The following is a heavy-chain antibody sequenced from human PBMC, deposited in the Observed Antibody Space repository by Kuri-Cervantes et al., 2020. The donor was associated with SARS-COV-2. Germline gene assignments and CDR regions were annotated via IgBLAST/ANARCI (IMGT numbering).Heavy chain of an antibody. Sequence: GGSLRLSCAASGFTFSSYSMNWVRQAPGKGLEWVAVISYDGSNKYYADSVKGRFTISRDNSKNTLYLQMNSLRAEDTAVYYCAKDQGDDYYDSSGYYGWGVVDYWGQGTLVTVSS. CDR1: GFTFSSYS. V-gene: IGHV3-30*18. D-gene: IGHD3-22*01. CDR2: ISYDGSNK. CDR3: AKDQGDDYYDSSGYYGWGVVDY. J-gene: IGHJ4*02.